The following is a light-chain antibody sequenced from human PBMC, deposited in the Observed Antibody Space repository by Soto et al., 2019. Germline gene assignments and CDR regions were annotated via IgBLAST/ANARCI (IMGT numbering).Light chain of an antibody. Sequence: EIVLTQSPGTLSLSPGERATLSCRASQSVSSSYLAWYQQKPGQTPRLLFYGASSRATGIPDRFSGSGSGTDFTLTISRLEPEDFAVYYCQKYGSSPFTFGPGTKVEIK. CDR1: QSVSSSY. J-gene: IGKJ3*01. CDR3: QKYGSSPFT. CDR2: GAS. V-gene: IGKV3-20*01.